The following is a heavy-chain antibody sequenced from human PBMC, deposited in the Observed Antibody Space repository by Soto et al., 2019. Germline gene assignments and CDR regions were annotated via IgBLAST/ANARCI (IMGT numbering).Heavy chain of an antibody. CDR3: ARRTSSGSYYFGY. D-gene: IGHD6-25*01. J-gene: IGHJ4*02. Sequence: QVQLQESGPGLVKPSETLSLTCAVSGGSISSSDWWSWVRQPPGKGLAWIGEIYHSGSTNYNPSPRSRVTITVDQSKSHFSLKPTSVTAADAAVYYSARRTSSGSYYFGYWGQGTLVTVGS. V-gene: IGHV4-4*02. CDR2: IYHSGST. CDR1: GGSISSSDW.